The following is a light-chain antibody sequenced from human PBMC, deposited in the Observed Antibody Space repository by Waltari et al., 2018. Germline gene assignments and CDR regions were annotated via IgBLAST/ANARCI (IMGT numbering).Light chain of an antibody. CDR3: QQSDTTLVT. V-gene: IGKV1-39*01. Sequence: DIQMTQSPSSLPASVGDVFTISCRASQSISTYLSWYQVKSGKVPKLLIFGASNLQSGVPSRFSGSGSGTHFTLTIHSLQPEDFATYYCQQSDTTLVTFGGGTKVDIK. J-gene: IGKJ4*01. CDR2: GAS. CDR1: QSISTY.